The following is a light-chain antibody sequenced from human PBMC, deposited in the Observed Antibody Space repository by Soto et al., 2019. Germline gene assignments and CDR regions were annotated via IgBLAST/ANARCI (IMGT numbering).Light chain of an antibody. CDR3: MQSTQFPYT. CDR1: QSLAHSDGHTY. V-gene: IGKV2-24*01. J-gene: IGKJ5*01. CDR2: KVS. Sequence: DIVLTQSPLSSPVTVGQSASLSCRSSQSLAHSDGHTYLNWFQKRPGQPPRLLIYKVSNRFSGVPDGFSGTGTGTLFTLKINRVEAEDVGVYSCMQSTQFPYTFGQGTRLEIK.